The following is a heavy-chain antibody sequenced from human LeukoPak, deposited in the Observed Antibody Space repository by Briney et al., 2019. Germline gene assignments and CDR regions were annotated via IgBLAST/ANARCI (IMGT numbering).Heavy chain of an antibody. CDR3: AREPPVPHRYYHYMDV. V-gene: IGHV1-69*13. CDR1: GGTFSSEA. J-gene: IGHJ6*03. Sequence: SVRVSCKVSGGTFSSEAFSWVRQAPGQGPEWMGGIIPIFGTANYAQKFRARVTISADESTSTVYMELSSLRSEDTAVYYCAREPPVPHRYYHYMDVWGKGTTVAVSS. CDR2: IIPIFGTA.